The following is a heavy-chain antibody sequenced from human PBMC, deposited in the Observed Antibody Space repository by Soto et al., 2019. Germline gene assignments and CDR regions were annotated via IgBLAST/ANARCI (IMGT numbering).Heavy chain of an antibody. V-gene: IGHV3-33*01. J-gene: IGHJ3*02. CDR1: GFTFSSYG. D-gene: IGHD3-22*01. CDR3: ATHYYDSSGYPDPAFDI. CDR2: IWYDGSNK. Sequence: GGSLRLSCAASGFTFSSYGMHWVRQAPGKGLEWVAVIWYDGSNKYYADSVKGRFTISRDNSKNTLYLQMNSLRAEDTAVYYCATHYYDSSGYPDPAFDIWGQGTMVTVSS.